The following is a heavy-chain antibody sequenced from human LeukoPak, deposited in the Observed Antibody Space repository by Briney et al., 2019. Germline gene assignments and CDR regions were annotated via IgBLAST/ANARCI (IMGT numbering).Heavy chain of an antibody. CDR2: ISAYNGNT. D-gene: IGHD2-2*01. Sequence: ASVKVSCKASGYTFTSYGISWVRQAPGQGLEWMGWISAYNGNTNYAQKLQGRVTMTTDTSTSTAYMELRSLRSDDTAVYYCARVPYCSSTSCYCWFDPWGQGTLVTVCS. CDR3: ARVPYCSSTSCYCWFDP. V-gene: IGHV1-18*01. CDR1: GYTFTSYG. J-gene: IGHJ5*02.